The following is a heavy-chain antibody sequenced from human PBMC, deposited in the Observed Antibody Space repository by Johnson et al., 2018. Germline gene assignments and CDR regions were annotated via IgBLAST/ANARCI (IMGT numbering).Heavy chain of an antibody. CDR2: IYSGGRT. CDR3: ARYFGGDCYDAFDI. Sequence: VQLVESGGGLVQPGGSLRLSCAASGFTFSSYSMSWVRQAPGTGLEWVSVIYSGGRTFYADSVKGRFTLSRDNSKYTLYLQMNTPRAEDKALCYCARYFGGDCYDAFDIWGQGTMVTVSS. CDR1: GFTFSSYS. J-gene: IGHJ3*02. V-gene: IGHV3-66*01. D-gene: IGHD2-21*02.